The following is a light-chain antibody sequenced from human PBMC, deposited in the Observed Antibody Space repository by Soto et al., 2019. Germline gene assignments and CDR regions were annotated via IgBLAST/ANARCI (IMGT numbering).Light chain of an antibody. J-gene: IGLJ1*01. CDR3: SSYTTSNTRQIV. CDR1: SSDVGGYNY. CDR2: DVS. V-gene: IGLV2-14*01. Sequence: QSALTQPASVSGSPGQSISISCTGTSSDVGGYNYVSWYQQHPGKAPKFMIYDVSNRPSGVSNRFSGSKSANTASLTISGLQAEDVADYYCSSYTTSNTRQIVFGTGTKLTVL.